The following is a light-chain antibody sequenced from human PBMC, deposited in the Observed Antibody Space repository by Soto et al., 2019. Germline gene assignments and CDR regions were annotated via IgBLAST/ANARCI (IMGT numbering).Light chain of an antibody. J-gene: IGKJ1*01. CDR2: EES. CDR3: QQYHIYSGT. Sequence: DLHFTQSPSSLSASLGDRVTITCRSSQSITNNLAWYQQKPGNPPRLLIYEESTLHSGVPSRFSGRKVGTEFTLTINSLQPDDFATYYCQQYHIYSGTFGQGTMV. CDR1: QSITNN. V-gene: IGKV1-9*01.